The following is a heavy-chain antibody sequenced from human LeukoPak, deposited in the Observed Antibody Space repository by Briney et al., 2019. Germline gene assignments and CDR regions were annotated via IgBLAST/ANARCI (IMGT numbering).Heavy chain of an antibody. V-gene: IGHV4-4*07. CDR1: GGSISSYY. CDR3: ARDSIVVVPADTHYYYYMDV. Sequence: SETLSLTCSASGGSISSYYWSWIRQPAGKGLEWIGRIYTSGGTNYNPSLKSRVTMSVDTSKNQFSLKLGSVTAADTAVYYCARDSIVVVPADTHYYYYMDVWGKGTTVTVSS. J-gene: IGHJ6*03. CDR2: IYTSGGT. D-gene: IGHD2-2*01.